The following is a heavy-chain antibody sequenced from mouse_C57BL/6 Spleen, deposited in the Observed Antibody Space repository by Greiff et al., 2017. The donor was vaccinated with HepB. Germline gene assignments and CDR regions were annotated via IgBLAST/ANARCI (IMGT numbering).Heavy chain of an antibody. D-gene: IGHD1-1*01. J-gene: IGHJ2*01. CDR3: AREEAFITTVVATDY. CDR2: IYPRSGNT. Sequence: QVQLQESGAELARPGASVKLSCKASGYTFTSYGISWVKQRTGQGLEWIGEIYPRSGNTYYNEKFKGKATLTADKSSSTAYMELRSLTSEDSAVYFCAREEAFITTVVATDYWGQGTTLTVSS. CDR1: GYTFTSYG. V-gene: IGHV1-81*01.